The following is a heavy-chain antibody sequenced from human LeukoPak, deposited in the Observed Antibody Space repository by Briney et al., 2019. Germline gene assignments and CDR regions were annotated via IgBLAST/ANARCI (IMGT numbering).Heavy chain of an antibody. D-gene: IGHD2-15*01. J-gene: IGHJ3*02. CDR1: GFTFSSYS. Sequence: PGGSLGLSCAASGFTFSSYSMNWVRQVPGKGLEWVSSISSSSGYIYYADSVKGRFTISRDNAKNSLYLQMNSLRAEDTAVYYCARGYCSGDSCYTRDAFDIWGQGTMVTVSS. CDR2: ISSSSGYI. CDR3: ARGYCSGDSCYTRDAFDI. V-gene: IGHV3-21*01.